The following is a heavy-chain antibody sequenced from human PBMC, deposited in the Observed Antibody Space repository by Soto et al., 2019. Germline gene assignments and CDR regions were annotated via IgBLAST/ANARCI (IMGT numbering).Heavy chain of an antibody. D-gene: IGHD2-2*02. CDR1: GFTFSSYA. CDR2: ITASGGST. CDR3: AHTQGIVLVPAAIWY. J-gene: IGHJ4*02. V-gene: IGHV3-23*01. Sequence: GGSLRLSCAASGFTFSSYAMSWVRQAPGKGLEWVSGITASGGSTSYADSVKGRFTISRDNSKNTLYLQMNSLRAEDTAVYYCAHTQGIVLVPAAIWYWGQGTRVTVSS.